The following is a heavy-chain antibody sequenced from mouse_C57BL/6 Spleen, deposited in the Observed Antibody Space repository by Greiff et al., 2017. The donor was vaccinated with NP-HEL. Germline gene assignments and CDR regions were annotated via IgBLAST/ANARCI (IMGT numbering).Heavy chain of an antibody. CDR1: GFTFSDYG. J-gene: IGHJ3*01. Sequence: EVKLVESGGGLVKPGGSLKLSCAASGFTFSDYGMHWVRQAPEKGLEWVAYISSGSSTIYYADTVKGRFTISRDNAKNTLFLQMTSLRSEDTAMYYCARESYDGYYRSFAYWGQGTLVTVSA. V-gene: IGHV5-17*01. CDR2: ISSGSSTI. CDR3: ARESYDGYYRSFAY. D-gene: IGHD2-3*01.